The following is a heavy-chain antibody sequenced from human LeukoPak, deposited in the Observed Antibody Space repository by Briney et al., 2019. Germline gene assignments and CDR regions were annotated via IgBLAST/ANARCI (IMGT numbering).Heavy chain of an antibody. V-gene: IGHV4-34*01. CDR3: ARRRLRYFDWSGYYFDY. Sequence: SETLSLTCAVYGGSFSGYYWSWIRQPPGKGLEWIGEINHSGSTNYNPSLKSRVTISVDTSKNQFSLKLSSVTAADTAVYYCARRRLRYFDWSGYYFDYWGQGTLVTVSS. CDR1: GGSFSGYY. D-gene: IGHD3-9*01. CDR2: INHSGST. J-gene: IGHJ4*02.